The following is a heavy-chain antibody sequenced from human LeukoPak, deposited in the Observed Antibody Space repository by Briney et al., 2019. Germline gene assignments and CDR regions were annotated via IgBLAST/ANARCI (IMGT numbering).Heavy chain of an antibody. CDR1: LGSISSGIHY. J-gene: IGHJ5*02. CDR3: ARGVVGATSNWFDP. V-gene: IGHV4-61*02. D-gene: IGHD1-26*01. CDR2: IYTSGSN. Sequence: SQALSVTRLRSLGSISSGIHYGSCTRQPAGEGLECFGRIYTSGSNNYHPPLKTRVTISVDTPKTQFSLMLSSGTAADTAVYYCARGVVGATSNWFDPWGQGTLVTVSS.